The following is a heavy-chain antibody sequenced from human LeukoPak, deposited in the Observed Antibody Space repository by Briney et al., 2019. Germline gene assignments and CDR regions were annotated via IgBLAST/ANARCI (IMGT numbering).Heavy chain of an antibody. Sequence: GGSLRLSCAASGFTFSSYGMNWVRQAPGKGLEWVSYISSSGSTIYYADSVKGRFTISRDNAKNSLYLQMNSLRAEDTAVYYCARVSSSVSKPLDYWGQGTLVTVSS. CDR1: GFTFSSYG. J-gene: IGHJ4*02. CDR2: ISSSGSTI. V-gene: IGHV3-48*03. CDR3: ARVSSSVSKPLDY.